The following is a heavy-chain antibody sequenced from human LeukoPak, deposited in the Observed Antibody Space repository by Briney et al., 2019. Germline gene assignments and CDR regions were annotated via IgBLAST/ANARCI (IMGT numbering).Heavy chain of an antibody. J-gene: IGHJ4*02. V-gene: IGHV3-53*01. CDR1: GLTVSSNY. CDR3: ARASSRGVRGVIAFDY. CDR2: IYSGGST. Sequence: PGGSLRLSCAASGLTVSSNYMSWVRQAPGKGLEWVSVIYSGGSTYYADSLKGRFTISRDNSKNTLYLQMNSLRAEDTAVYYCARASSRGVRGVIAFDYWGQGTLVTVSS. D-gene: IGHD3-10*01.